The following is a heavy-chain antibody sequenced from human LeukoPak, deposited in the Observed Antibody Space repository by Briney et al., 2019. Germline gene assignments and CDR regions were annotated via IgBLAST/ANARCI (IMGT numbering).Heavy chain of an antibody. CDR1: GYTFTSYD. V-gene: IGHV1-8*01. CDR3: ARVAYYYDSAGLYLNYFYGMDV. J-gene: IGHJ6*02. CDR2: MNPSSGNT. D-gene: IGHD3-22*01. Sequence: ASVKVCCKASGYTFTSYDINWVRQATGQGLEWLGWMNPSSGNTGYAQKFQGRVTMTRDTSISTAYMELSSLRSEDTAMYYCARVAYYYDSAGLYLNYFYGMDVWGQGTTVTVSS.